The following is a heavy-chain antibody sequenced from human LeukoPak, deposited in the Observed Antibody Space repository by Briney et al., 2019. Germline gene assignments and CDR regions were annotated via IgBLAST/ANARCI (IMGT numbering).Heavy chain of an antibody. J-gene: IGHJ4*02. CDR1: GFTFSSYG. Sequence: GGSLRLSCAASGFTFSSYGMHWVRQAPGKGLEWVAVISYDGSNKYYADSVKGRFTISRDNSKNTLYLQMNSLRAEDTAVYYCAKDRLSLSGSYSQYFDYWGQGTLVTVSS. CDR2: ISYDGSNK. V-gene: IGHV3-30*18. D-gene: IGHD1-26*01. CDR3: AKDRLSLSGSYSQYFDY.